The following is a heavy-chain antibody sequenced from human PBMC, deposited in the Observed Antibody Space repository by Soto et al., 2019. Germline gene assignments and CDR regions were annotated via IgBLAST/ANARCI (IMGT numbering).Heavy chain of an antibody. V-gene: IGHV1-69*02. CDR1: GGTFSSYT. Sequence: QVQLVQSGAEVKKPGSSVKVSCKASGGTFSSYTISWVRQAPGQGLEWMGRIIPILGIANYAQKFQGRVTITADKSTSTAYMELSSLRSEDTAVYYCASSQQLWLGGAFDIWRQGTMVTVSS. CDR3: ASSQQLWLGGAFDI. CDR2: IIPILGIA. D-gene: IGHD5-18*01. J-gene: IGHJ3*02.